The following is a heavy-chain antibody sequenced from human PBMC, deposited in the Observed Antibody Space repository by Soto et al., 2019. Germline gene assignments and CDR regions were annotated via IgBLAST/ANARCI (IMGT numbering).Heavy chain of an antibody. CDR2: IYYSGST. CDR1: GGSISSGGYY. Sequence: SETVSLTCTVSGGSISSGGYYWSWIRLHPGKGLEWIGYIYYSGSTYYNPSLKSRVTIPVDTSKNQFSLKLSSVTAADTAVYYCARENSYGDYGYWGQGTLVTVSS. J-gene: IGHJ4*02. V-gene: IGHV4-31*03. CDR3: ARENSYGDYGY. D-gene: IGHD4-17*01.